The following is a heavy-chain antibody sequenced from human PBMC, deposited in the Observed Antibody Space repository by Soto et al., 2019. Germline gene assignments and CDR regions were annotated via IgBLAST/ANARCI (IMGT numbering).Heavy chain of an antibody. CDR1: GYSFTSFW. J-gene: IGHJ4*02. CDR2: INPVDSDT. V-gene: IGHV5-51*01. D-gene: IGHD3-10*01. Sequence: GESLKISCQGFGYSFTSFWIGWVRQMPGKGLEWMGIINPVDSDTRYSPSFQGQVTISVDKSITTAYLQWSSLKASDTAMYYCARGFFGNPSPPNFDYCGLGTLVTVS. CDR3: ARGFFGNPSPPNFDY.